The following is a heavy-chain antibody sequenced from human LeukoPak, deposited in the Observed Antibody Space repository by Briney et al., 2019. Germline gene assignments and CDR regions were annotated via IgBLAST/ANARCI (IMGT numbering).Heavy chain of an antibody. J-gene: IGHJ3*02. CDR1: GGSVSSYY. Sequence: SETLSLTCTVSGGSVSSYYWSWIRQPPGKGLEWIGYIYYSGSTNYNPSLKSRVTISVDTSKNQFSLKLSSVTAADTAVYYCARAEQWLDDAFDIWGQGTMVTVSS. CDR3: ARAEQWLDDAFDI. CDR2: IYYSGST. V-gene: IGHV4-59*02. D-gene: IGHD6-19*01.